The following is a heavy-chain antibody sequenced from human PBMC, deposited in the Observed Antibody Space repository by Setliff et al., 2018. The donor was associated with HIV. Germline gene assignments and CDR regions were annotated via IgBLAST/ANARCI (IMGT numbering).Heavy chain of an antibody. CDR3: AREVYSSSSGGGAFDI. CDR2: IYTSGSS. V-gene: IGHV4-61*09. CDR1: GGSISSGRYY. Sequence: SETLSLTCTVSGGSISSGRYYWSWIRRPAGKGLEWIGHIYTSGSSTYNPSLKSRVTISRDTSKNQFSLKLSSVTAADTAVYYCAREVYSSSSGGGAFDIWGQGTMVTVSS. D-gene: IGHD6-6*01. J-gene: IGHJ3*02.